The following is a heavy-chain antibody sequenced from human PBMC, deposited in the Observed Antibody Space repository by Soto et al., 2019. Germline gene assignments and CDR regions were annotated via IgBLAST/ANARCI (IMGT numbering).Heavy chain of an antibody. Sequence: ASVKVSCKASGYTCTSYGIRWVRQAPGQGLEWMGWISAYNGNTNYAQKLQGRVTMTTDTSTSTAYMELRSLRSDDTAMYYCARAAKGDYYYYYYMDVWGKGTTVTVSS. J-gene: IGHJ6*03. CDR3: ARAAKGDYYYYYYMDV. CDR1: GYTCTSYG. CDR2: ISAYNGNT. V-gene: IGHV1-18*01.